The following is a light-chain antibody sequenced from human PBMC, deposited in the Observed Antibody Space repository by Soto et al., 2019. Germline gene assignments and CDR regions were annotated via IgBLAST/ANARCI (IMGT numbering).Light chain of an antibody. J-gene: IGKJ5*01. CDR1: QSVTSTY. CDR2: GAS. CDR3: QLRSNWIT. V-gene: IGKV3-15*01. Sequence: EIVLTQSPGTLSLSPGERATLSCRASQSVTSTYLAWYQQKAGQAPRLLIYGASTRATGIPARFSGSGSGTEFTLTISSLQSEDFAVYYCQLRSNWITFGHGTRLEIK.